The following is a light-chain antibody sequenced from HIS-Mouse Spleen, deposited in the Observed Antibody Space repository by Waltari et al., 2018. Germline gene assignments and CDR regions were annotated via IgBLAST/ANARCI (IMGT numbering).Light chain of an antibody. CDR2: DVS. CDR1: SSDVGGYNH. V-gene: IGLV2-14*03. Sequence: QSALTQPASVSGSPGPSITISCTGPSSDVGGYNHVSWYQQHPGKAPKLMIYDVSNRPSGVSNRFSGSKSGNTASLTISGLQAEDEADYYCSSYTSSSTWVFGGGTKLTVL. CDR3: SSYTSSSTWV. J-gene: IGLJ3*02.